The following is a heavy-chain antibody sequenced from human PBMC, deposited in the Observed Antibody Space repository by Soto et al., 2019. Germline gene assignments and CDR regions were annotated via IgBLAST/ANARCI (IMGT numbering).Heavy chain of an antibody. J-gene: IGHJ4*02. CDR2: IVGDASSI. Sequence: GGSLRLSCAAYGFTFRTYAMNWVRQAPGKGLEWVAVIVGDASSIDYADSVKGRFTISRDNSKNIMYLQMTSLKVEDTATYFCAKELRPDGRYDLDYGGQGTQVTVSS. CDR1: GFTFRTYA. CDR3: AKELRPDGRYDLDY. D-gene: IGHD2-15*01. V-gene: IGHV3-23*03.